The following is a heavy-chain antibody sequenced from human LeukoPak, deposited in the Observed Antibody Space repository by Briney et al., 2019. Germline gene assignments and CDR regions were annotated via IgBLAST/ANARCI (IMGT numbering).Heavy chain of an antibody. Sequence: GGSLRLSCAASGFTFSSYGMHWVRQAPGKGLEWVAVISYDGSNKYYADSVKGRFTISRDNSKNTLYLQMNSLRAEDTAVYYCAKYAYDSSGKIFDLWGQGTLVTVSS. CDR1: GFTFSSYG. CDR2: ISYDGSNK. CDR3: AKYAYDSSGKIFDL. J-gene: IGHJ4*02. V-gene: IGHV3-30*18. D-gene: IGHD3-22*01.